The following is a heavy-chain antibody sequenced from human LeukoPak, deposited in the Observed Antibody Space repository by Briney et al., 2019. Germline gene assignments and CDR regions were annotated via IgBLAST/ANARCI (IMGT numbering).Heavy chain of an antibody. CDR3: ARGGRSYYIDY. Sequence: EGSLRLSCAASGFTFSSYSMNWVRQAPGKGLEWVSSISSSSSYIYYADSVKGRFTISRDNAKNSLYLQMNSLRAEDTAVYYCARGGRSYYIDYWGQGTLVTVSS. CDR1: GFTFSSYS. V-gene: IGHV3-21*01. CDR2: ISSSSSYI. D-gene: IGHD3-10*01. J-gene: IGHJ4*02.